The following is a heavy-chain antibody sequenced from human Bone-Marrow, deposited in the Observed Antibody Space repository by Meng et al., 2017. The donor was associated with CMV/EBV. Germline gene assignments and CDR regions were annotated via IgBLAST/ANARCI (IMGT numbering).Heavy chain of an antibody. Sequence: GGSLRLSCAASGFTFSSYWMSWVRQAPGKGLEWVANLKQDGSEKFSVAAVKGRFTMSRDNAKNLLYLQMNSLIDEDTVVYYGASSKGFWSGVEDYFDYWGQGTLVTVSS. CDR1: GFTFSSYW. D-gene: IGHD3-3*01. V-gene: IGHV3-7*01. CDR3: ASSKGFWSGVEDYFDY. J-gene: IGHJ4*02. CDR2: LKQDGSEK.